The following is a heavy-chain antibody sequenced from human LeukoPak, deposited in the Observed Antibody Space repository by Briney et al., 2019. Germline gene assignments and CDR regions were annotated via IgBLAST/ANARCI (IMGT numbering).Heavy chain of an antibody. V-gene: IGHV4-39*01. Sequence: SETLSLTCTISGGSISSSSYYWGWIRQPPGKGLEWIGSIYYSGSTYYNPSLKSRVTISVDTSKNQFSLKLSSVTAADTAVYYCARLAYSSGWLRYYGMDVWGQGTTVTVSS. J-gene: IGHJ6*02. D-gene: IGHD6-19*01. CDR3: ARLAYSSGWLRYYGMDV. CDR2: IYYSGST. CDR1: GGSISSSSYY.